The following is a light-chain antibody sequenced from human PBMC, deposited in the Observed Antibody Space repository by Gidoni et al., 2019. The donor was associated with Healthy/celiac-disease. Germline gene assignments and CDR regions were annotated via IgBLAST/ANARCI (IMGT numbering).Light chain of an antibody. CDR1: QSVSSSY. V-gene: IGKV3-20*01. Sequence: DIVLTQSPGTLSLSPGERATLSGRASQSVSSSYLAWYQQKPGQAPRLLIYGASSRATGIPDRFSGSGSGTDFTLTISRLEPEDFAVYYCQQYGSSPRTFGQGTRLEIK. CDR3: QQYGSSPRT. CDR2: GAS. J-gene: IGKJ5*01.